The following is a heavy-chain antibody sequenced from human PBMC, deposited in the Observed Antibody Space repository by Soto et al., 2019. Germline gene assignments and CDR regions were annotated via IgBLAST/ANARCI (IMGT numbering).Heavy chain of an antibody. J-gene: IGHJ5*02. V-gene: IGHV6-1*01. CDR1: GDSVSSNSAA. D-gene: IGHD1-7*01. CDR3: AREKTGTTFGTRNWFAP. CDR2: TYYRSKWYN. Sequence: PSQTLSRTCAISGDSVSSNSAAWNWIRQSPSRGLEWLGRTYYRSKWYNDYAVSVKSRITINPDTSKNQFSLQLNSVTPEDTAVYYFAREKTGTTFGTRNWFAPRGQGTPVTGSS.